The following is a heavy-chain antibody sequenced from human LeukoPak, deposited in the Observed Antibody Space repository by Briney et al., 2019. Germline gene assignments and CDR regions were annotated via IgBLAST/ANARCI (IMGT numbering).Heavy chain of an antibody. J-gene: IGHJ6*03. CDR2: ISGSGGST. CDR1: GFTFSSYG. V-gene: IGHV3-23*01. CDR3: AKATAMDHYYYMDV. Sequence: PGGSLRLSCAASGFTFSSYGMSWVRQAPGKGLEWVSAISGSGGSTYYADSVKGRFTISRDNSKNTLYLQMNSLRAEDTAVYYCAKATAMDHYYYMDVWGKGTTVTISS. D-gene: IGHD5-18*01.